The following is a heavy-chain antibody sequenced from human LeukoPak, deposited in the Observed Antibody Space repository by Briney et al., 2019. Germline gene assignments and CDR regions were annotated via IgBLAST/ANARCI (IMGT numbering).Heavy chain of an antibody. CDR1: GGSIRSSYYY. Sequence: PSETLSLTCTVSGGSIRSSYYYWGWIRQPPGKGLEWIGSIYDSGSTYYNPSLKSRVTISVDTSKNQFSLKLSSVTAADTAVYYCARYGPIYDSSDYYYYGMDVWGQGTTVTVSS. J-gene: IGHJ6*02. CDR2: IYDSGST. V-gene: IGHV4-39*07. CDR3: ARYGPIYDSSDYYYYGMDV. D-gene: IGHD3-3*01.